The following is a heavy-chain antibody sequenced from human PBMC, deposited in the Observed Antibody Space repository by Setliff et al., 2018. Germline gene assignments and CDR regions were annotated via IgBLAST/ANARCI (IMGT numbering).Heavy chain of an antibody. CDR2: ISPGGNT. J-gene: IGHJ5*01. CDR3: ARARYCSGGRCYWTWLDS. Sequence: SETLSLTCSVSGASIGSGGYFWIWIRQPAGKGLEWIGHISPGGNTNYQPSLKSRVTTSIDTSKNQFSLKLSSVTAADTAVYYCARARYCSGGRCYWTWLDSWAQGTLVTVSS. V-gene: IGHV4-61*09. CDR1: GASIGSGGYF. D-gene: IGHD2-15*01.